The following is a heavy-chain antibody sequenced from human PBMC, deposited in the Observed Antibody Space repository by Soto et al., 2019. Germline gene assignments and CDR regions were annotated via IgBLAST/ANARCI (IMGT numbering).Heavy chain of an antibody. CDR1: GFTFSNYA. CDR3: ARARWIQLFGDDN. CDR2: ISSDESNK. V-gene: IGHV3-30*04. D-gene: IGHD5-18*01. Sequence: GGSLRLSCTASGFTFSNYAMHWVRQAPGKGLEWVAVISSDESNKYYADSVKGRFTISRDNSKNTLYLQMNNLRDEDTGVYYCARARWIQLFGDDNWGQGTLVTVSS. J-gene: IGHJ4*02.